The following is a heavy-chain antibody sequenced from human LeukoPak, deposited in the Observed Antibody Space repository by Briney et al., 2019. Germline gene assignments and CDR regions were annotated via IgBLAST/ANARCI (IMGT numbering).Heavy chain of an antibody. V-gene: IGHV4-34*01. CDR3: AGTRYYFDY. CDR2: INHSGST. Sequence: SETPSLTCAVYGGSFSGYYWSWIRQPPGKGLEWIGEINHSGSTNYNPSLKSRVTISVDTSKNQFSLKLSSVTAAGTAVYYCAGTRYYFDYWGQGTLVTVSS. D-gene: IGHD3/OR15-3a*01. J-gene: IGHJ4*02. CDR1: GGSFSGYY.